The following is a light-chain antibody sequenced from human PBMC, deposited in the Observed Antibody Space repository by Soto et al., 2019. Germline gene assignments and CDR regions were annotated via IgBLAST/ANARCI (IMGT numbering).Light chain of an antibody. V-gene: IGKV1-39*01. CDR3: QQSHSNIQELT. CDR2: ASS. Sequence: DIQMTQSPSSLSASVGDRVTITCRASQSVINHLNWYQQKPGKAPKLLIYASSSLQSGVPSRFSGSGSGTDFTLTISSLQPEDFATYYCQQSHSNIQELTFGGGTKVEIK. J-gene: IGKJ4*01. CDR1: QSVINH.